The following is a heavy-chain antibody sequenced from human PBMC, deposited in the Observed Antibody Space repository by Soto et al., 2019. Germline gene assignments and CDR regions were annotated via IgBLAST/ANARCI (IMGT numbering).Heavy chain of an antibody. J-gene: IGHJ6*02. V-gene: IGHV3-15*01. CDR1: GFTFSNAW. Sequence: EVQLVESGGGLVKPGGSLRLSCAASGFTFSNAWMSWVRQAPGKGLEWVGRIKSKTDGGKTDYAAPVKGRFTISRSDSENTLHLQMHSLNTEDTAVYYCPTASREGAIRSHGYYYSGMDVWGQGTTVTVSS. CDR3: PTASREGAIRSHGYYYSGMDV. CDR2: IKSKTDGGKT. D-gene: IGHD1-26*01.